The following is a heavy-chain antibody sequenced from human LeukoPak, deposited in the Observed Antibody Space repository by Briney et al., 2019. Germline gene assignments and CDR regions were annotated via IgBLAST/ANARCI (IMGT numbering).Heavy chain of an antibody. Sequence: GGPLRLSCAASGFPFSDYYMSWIRQAPGKGLEWVSYISSSGSTIYYADSVKGRFTISGDNAKNSLYLQMNSLRAEDTAVYYCARVWFGECNIDYWGQGTLVTVSS. D-gene: IGHD3-10*01. CDR1: GFPFSDYY. J-gene: IGHJ4*02. CDR2: ISSSGSTI. CDR3: ARVWFGECNIDY. V-gene: IGHV3-11*01.